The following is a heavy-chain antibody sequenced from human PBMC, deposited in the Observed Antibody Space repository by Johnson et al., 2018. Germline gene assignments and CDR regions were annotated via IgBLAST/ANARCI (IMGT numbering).Heavy chain of an antibody. V-gene: IGHV4-34*01. CDR3: GSMTYYMDV. Sequence: QVQLQQWGAGLLKPSETLSLTCAVYGGSFSDYYWSWIRQPPGKGLEWSGEINHSGSTNYNPSLKSRVTISVDTSKNQFSLKMSSGTAADTAVYYCGSMTYYMDVWGKGTTVTVSS. J-gene: IGHJ6*03. CDR2: INHSGST. CDR1: GGSFSDYY.